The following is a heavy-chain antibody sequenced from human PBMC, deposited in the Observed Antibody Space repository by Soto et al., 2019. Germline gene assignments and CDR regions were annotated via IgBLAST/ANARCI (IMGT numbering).Heavy chain of an antibody. J-gene: IGHJ6*02. CDR3: ARDASLPYGDYAPYYYYGMDV. Sequence: QVQLVQSGAEVKKPGASVKVSCKASGYTFTSYGISWVRQAPGQGLEWMGWISAYNGNTNYAQNLQGRVTMTTDTSTSTAYMEQRSLRSDDTAVYYCARDASLPYGDYAPYYYYGMDVWGQGTTVTVSS. D-gene: IGHD4-17*01. CDR1: GYTFTSYG. CDR2: ISAYNGNT. V-gene: IGHV1-18*01.